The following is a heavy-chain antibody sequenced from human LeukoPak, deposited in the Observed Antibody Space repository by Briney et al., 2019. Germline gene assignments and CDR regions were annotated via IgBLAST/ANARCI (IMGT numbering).Heavy chain of an antibody. V-gene: IGHV4-31*03. CDR1: GGSISSGGYY. D-gene: IGHD3-10*01. Sequence: SETLSLTCTVSGGSISSGGYYWSWIRQHPGKGLEWIGYIYYSGSTYYNPSLKSRVTISVDTSKNQFSLKLSSVTAADTAVYYCARGGRNYYGNWFDPWGQGTLVTVSS. J-gene: IGHJ5*02. CDR3: ARGGRNYYGNWFDP. CDR2: IYYSGST.